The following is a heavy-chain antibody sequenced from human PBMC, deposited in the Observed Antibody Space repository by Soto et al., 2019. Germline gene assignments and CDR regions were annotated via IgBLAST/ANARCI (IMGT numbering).Heavy chain of an antibody. CDR1: GYTFTSYG. J-gene: IGHJ4*02. CDR2: ISAYNGNT. CDR3: ARDPYGSGGYYNERRFDY. V-gene: IGHV1-18*01. Sequence: QVQLVQSGAEVKKPGASVKVSCKASGYTFTSYGISWVRQAPGQGLEWMGWISAYNGNTNYAQKLQGRVTMTTDTATCTAYMELRSRRSEDTAAYYCARDPYGSGGYYNERRFDYWGQGTLVTVSS. D-gene: IGHD3-10*01.